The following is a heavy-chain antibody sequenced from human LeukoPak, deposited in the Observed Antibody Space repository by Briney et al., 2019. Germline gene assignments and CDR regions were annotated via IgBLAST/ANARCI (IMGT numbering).Heavy chain of an antibody. CDR2: VYYSENT. CDR3: ASARSGSVPDY. J-gene: IGHJ4*02. V-gene: IGHV4-59*08. CDR1: GGSTSGYY. D-gene: IGHD3-3*01. Sequence: SETLSLTCSVSGGSTSGYYWSWIRQPPGKELEWIGYVYYSENTKYNPSLESRVTISLDTSKNQFSLKLSSVTAADTAVYYCASARSGSVPDYWGQGTLVTVSS.